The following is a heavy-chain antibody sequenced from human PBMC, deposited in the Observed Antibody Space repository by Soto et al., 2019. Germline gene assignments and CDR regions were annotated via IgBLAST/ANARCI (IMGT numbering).Heavy chain of an antibody. J-gene: IGHJ4*02. CDR2: ISGSGGTT. V-gene: IGHV3-23*01. CDR3: ARLQAAAGDNDLSFDY. Sequence: SCPASGISCSSYAVSWVRKPRGKELEWVAAISGSGGTTYYADSVKGHVTISADKSISTAYLQWSSLKASATAMYYRARLQAAAGDNDLSFDYWGQGTLVTVSS. D-gene: IGHD6-13*01. CDR1: GISCSSYA.